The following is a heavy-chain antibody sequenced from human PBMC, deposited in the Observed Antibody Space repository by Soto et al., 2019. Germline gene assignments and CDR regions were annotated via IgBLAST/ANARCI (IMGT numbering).Heavy chain of an antibody. J-gene: IGHJ3*02. V-gene: IGHV4-30-2*01. CDR2: IYHSGST. CDR3: ARAYSSSWYGLSAFDI. D-gene: IGHD6-13*01. Sequence: SHALSLTCTVSGCSLSSGGYYGRWIRQPPGKGLEWIGYIYHSGSTYYNPSLKSRVTISVDRSKNQFSLKLSSVTAADTAVYYCARAYSSSWYGLSAFDIWGQGTMVT. CDR1: GCSLSSGGYY.